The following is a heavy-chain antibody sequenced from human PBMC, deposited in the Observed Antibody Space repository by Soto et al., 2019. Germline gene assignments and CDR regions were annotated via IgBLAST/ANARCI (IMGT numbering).Heavy chain of an antibody. V-gene: IGHV4-59*01. D-gene: IGHD2-15*01. CDR2: IYYSAST. J-gene: IGHJ3*02. CDR3: VIEGGGSCGAFDI. Sequence: SETLSLTCTVSGGSISSYYWSWIRQPPGKGLEWIGYIYYSASTNYNPSLKSRVTISVDTSKNQFSLKLSSVTAADTAVYYCVIEGGGSCGAFDIWCQAKMVTVS. CDR1: GGSISSYY.